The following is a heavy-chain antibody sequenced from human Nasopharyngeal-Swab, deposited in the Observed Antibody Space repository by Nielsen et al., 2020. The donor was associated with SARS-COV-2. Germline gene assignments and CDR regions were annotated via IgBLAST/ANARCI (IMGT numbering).Heavy chain of an antibody. J-gene: IGHJ4*02. D-gene: IGHD2-15*01. Sequence: ETLSLTCTVSGGSISSYYWSWIRQPPGKGLEWIGYIYYNGSTNYNPSLKSRVTISIDTSKNQFSLKLNSVTAADTAVYYCARIGCSGGSCYCDYWGQGTLVTVSS. CDR2: IYYNGST. V-gene: IGHV4-59*01. CDR1: GGSISSYY. CDR3: ARIGCSGGSCYCDY.